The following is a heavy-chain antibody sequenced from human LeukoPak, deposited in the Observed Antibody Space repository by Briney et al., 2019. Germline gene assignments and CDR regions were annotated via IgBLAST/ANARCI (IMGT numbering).Heavy chain of an antibody. Sequence: PSETLSLTCSMSSGSITAIDNHYWGWIRRPPGKGLEWIGSINRGGHTYYNPPLESRFTISVDTSKNQFSLMVTSVTAADTAVYYCAGQRAWFGEWAFDYWGPGTLVTVSS. J-gene: IGHJ4*02. V-gene: IGHV4-39*01. CDR1: SGSITAIDNHY. CDR3: AGQRAWFGEWAFDY. D-gene: IGHD3-10*01. CDR2: INRGGHT.